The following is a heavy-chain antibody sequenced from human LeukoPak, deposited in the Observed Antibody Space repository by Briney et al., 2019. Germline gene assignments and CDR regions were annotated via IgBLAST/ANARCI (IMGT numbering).Heavy chain of an antibody. CDR2: INHSGST. CDR3: ARGRHRLIGAFDI. Sequence: PSETLSLTCAVYGGSFSGYYWSWIRQPPGKGLEWIGEINHSGSTNYNPSLKSRVTISVDTSKNQFSLKLSSVTAADTAVYYCARGRHRLIGAFDICGQGTMVTVSS. J-gene: IGHJ3*02. D-gene: IGHD3-16*02. V-gene: IGHV4-34*01. CDR1: GGSFSGYY.